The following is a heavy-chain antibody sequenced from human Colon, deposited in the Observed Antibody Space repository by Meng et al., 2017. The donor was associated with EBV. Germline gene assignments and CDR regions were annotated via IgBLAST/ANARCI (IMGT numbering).Heavy chain of an antibody. CDR2: IHHSGST. CDR3: ARDPALEDFDTSGYMYDS. D-gene: IGHD3-22*01. CDR1: GGSFSGNF. J-gene: IGHJ5*01. Sequence: VHLQQGGAGLLKPSETLSLTCAVFGGSFSGNFWTWIRQSPGEGLEWIGEIHHSGSTKYNPSLKKRVSISLDTSKKQFSLQLTSVTAADTAVYFCARDPALEDFDTSGYMYDSWGPGTLVTVSS. V-gene: IGHV4-34*02.